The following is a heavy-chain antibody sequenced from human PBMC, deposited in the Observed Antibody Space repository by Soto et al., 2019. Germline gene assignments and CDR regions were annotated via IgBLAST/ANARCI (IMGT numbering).Heavy chain of an antibody. CDR2: IRSKAYGGTT. J-gene: IGHJ3*02. CDR1: GFTFGDYA. CDR3: TREPYYYDSSGYVAVAFDI. D-gene: IGHD3-22*01. V-gene: IGHV3-49*03. Sequence: GGSLRFSCTASGFTFGDYAMSWFRQAPGKGLEWVGFIRSKAYGGTTEYAASVKGRFTISRDDSKSIAYLQMNSLKTEDTAVYYCTREPYYYDSSGYVAVAFDIWGQGTMVTVSS.